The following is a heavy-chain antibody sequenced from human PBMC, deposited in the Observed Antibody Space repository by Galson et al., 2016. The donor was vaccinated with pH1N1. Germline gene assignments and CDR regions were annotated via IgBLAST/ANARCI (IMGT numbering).Heavy chain of an antibody. Sequence: PALVKPTQTLTLTCTFSGFSLSTSGMCVSWVRQPPGKALEWLALIDWGDEKYYSTSLETRLTISKDTSKNQVVLTMTNMDPVDTATYYCARFTYGDYTTYFDYWGQGTLVTVSS. V-gene: IGHV2-70*20. CDR3: ARFTYGDYTTYFDY. J-gene: IGHJ4*02. CDR2: IDWGDEK. CDR1: GFSLSTSGMC. D-gene: IGHD4-17*01.